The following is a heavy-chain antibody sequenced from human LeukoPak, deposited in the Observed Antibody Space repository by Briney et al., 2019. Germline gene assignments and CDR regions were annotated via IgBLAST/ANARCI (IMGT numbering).Heavy chain of an antibody. CDR1: GGTFSSYA. CDR3: ARVWFGELYNDAFDI. CDR2: ISAYNGNT. V-gene: IGHV1-18*01. Sequence: ASVKVSCKASGGTFSSYAISWVRQAPGQGLEWMGWISAYNGNTNYAQKLQGRVTMTTDTSTSTAYMELRSLRSDDTAVYYCARVWFGELYNDAFDIWGQGTMVTVSS. D-gene: IGHD3-10*01. J-gene: IGHJ3*02.